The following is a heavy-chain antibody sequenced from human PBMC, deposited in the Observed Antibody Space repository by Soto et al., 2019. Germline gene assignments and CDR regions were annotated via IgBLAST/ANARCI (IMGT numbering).Heavy chain of an antibody. CDR2: ISAYNGNT. CDR3: ARDWAGTDYGDYGKDY. J-gene: IGHJ4*02. CDR1: GYTFTSYG. Sequence: ASVKVSCKASGYTFTSYGISWVRQAPGQGLEWMGWISAYNGNTNYAQKLQGRVTMTTDTSTSTAYMELRSLRSDDTAVYYCARDWAGTDYGDYGKDYWGQGTLVTVSS. D-gene: IGHD4-17*01. V-gene: IGHV1-18*01.